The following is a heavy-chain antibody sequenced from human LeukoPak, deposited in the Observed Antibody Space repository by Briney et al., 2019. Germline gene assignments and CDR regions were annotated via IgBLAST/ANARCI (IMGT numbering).Heavy chain of an antibody. Sequence: GGSLRLSCAASGFTFDDYAMHWVRQAPGKGLEWVSGISWNSGSIGYADSVKGRFTISRDNAKNSLYLQMNSLRAEDTALYYCAKATVGATRNTNFDYWGQGTLVTVSS. CDR1: GFTFDDYA. D-gene: IGHD1-26*01. CDR3: AKATVGATRNTNFDY. J-gene: IGHJ4*02. V-gene: IGHV3-9*01. CDR2: ISWNSGSI.